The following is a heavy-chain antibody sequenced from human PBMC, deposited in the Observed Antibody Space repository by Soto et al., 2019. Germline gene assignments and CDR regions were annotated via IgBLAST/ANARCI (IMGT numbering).Heavy chain of an antibody. CDR1: GGSISSGY. Sequence: PSETLSLTCSVSGGSISSGYWTWIRHPPGKRLEWIGYIYLGGSINYNPSLKSRVIISVDTAKNQFSLSLSSVTAADTAVYYCTGAYYDIDGYILGPWGQGTSVT. J-gene: IGHJ5*02. CDR2: IYLGGSI. CDR3: TGAYYDIDGYILGP. V-gene: IGHV4-59*01. D-gene: IGHD3-22*01.